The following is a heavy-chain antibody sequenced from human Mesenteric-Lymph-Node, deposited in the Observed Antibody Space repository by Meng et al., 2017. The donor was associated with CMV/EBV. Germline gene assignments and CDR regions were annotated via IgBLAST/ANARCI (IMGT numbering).Heavy chain of an antibody. CDR2: IKQDGSEK. J-gene: IGHJ3*02. CDR1: GGTFSRYA. Sequence: SCKPSGGTFSRYAFSWVRQAPGQGLEWMANIKQDGSEKYYVDSVKGRFTISRDNAKNSLYLQMSSLRAEDTAVYYCARDDREDDAFDIWGQGTMVTVSS. D-gene: IGHD3-22*01. V-gene: IGHV3-7*01. CDR3: ARDDREDDAFDI.